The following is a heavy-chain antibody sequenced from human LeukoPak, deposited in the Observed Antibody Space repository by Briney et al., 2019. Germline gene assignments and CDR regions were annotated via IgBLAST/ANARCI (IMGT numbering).Heavy chain of an antibody. V-gene: IGHV3-21*01. J-gene: IGHJ4*02. CDR3: ARVAQVTTHFDY. CDR1: GFTFSSYS. Sequence: PGGSLRLSCAASGFTFSSYSMNWVRQAPGKGLEWVSSISSSSSYIYYADSVKGRFTISRDNAKNSLYLQMNSLRAEDTAVHYCARVAQVTTHFDYWGQGTLVTVSS. D-gene: IGHD4-17*01. CDR2: ISSSSSYI.